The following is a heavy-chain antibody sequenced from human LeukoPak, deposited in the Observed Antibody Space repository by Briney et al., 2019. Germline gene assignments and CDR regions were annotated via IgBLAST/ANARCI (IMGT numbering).Heavy chain of an antibody. CDR3: ARGSGWLFDY. Sequence: GGSLRLSCAASGFTFSSYWMHWVRQAPGKGLVSVSRINSDGSSTSYADSVKGRFTISRDNAKNTLYLQMNSLRAEDTAVYYCARGSGWLFDYWGQGTLVTVSS. J-gene: IGHJ4*02. D-gene: IGHD6-19*01. CDR1: GFTFSSYW. V-gene: IGHV3-74*01. CDR2: INSDGSST.